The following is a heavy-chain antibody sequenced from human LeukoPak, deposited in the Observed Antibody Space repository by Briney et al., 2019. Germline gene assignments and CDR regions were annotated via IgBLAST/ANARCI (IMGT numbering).Heavy chain of an antibody. CDR1: GFTFSSYS. Sequence: GGSLRLSCAASGFTFSSYSMNWVRQAPGKGLEWVSGINWNGGSTGYADSVKGRFTISRDNAKNSLYLQMNSLRAEDTAVYYCARDGDFWSGDCFDYWGQGTLVTVSS. D-gene: IGHD3-3*01. CDR2: INWNGGST. J-gene: IGHJ4*02. V-gene: IGHV3-20*04. CDR3: ARDGDFWSGDCFDY.